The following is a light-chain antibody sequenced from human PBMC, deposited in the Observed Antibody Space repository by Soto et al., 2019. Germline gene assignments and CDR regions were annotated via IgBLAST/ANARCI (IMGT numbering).Light chain of an antibody. V-gene: IGKV1-5*01. J-gene: IGKJ1*01. Sequence: DIQMTQSPSTLSASVGDRVTITCRASQSISDMLAWYQRKPGKAPKLLIFDASSLESGVPSRFSGSGSGTEFTLTISSLQPDDFATYYCQHYSSVWAFGQGTKV. CDR2: DAS. CDR3: QHYSSVWA. CDR1: QSISDM.